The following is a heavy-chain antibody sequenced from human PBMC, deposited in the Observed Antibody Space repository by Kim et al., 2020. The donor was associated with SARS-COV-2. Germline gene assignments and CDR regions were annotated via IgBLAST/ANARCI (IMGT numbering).Heavy chain of an antibody. J-gene: IGHJ6*02. CDR3: AAQLAPYYYSGMDV. Sequence: SPKFQGRVTITRDTSASPAYMELSSLRSEDTAVYYCAAQLAPYYYSGMDVWGQGTMVTVSS. D-gene: IGHD1-1*01. V-gene: IGHV1-3*01.